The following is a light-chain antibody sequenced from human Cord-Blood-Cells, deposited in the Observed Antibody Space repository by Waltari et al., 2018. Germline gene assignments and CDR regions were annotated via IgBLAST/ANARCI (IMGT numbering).Light chain of an antibody. J-gene: IGKJ4*01. V-gene: IGKV3-20*01. Sequence: MVLTWSPGTLPLYPGERATSSCRASQSVSSSYLAWYQQKPGQAPRLLIYGASSRATGIPDRFSGSGSGTDFTLTISRLEPEDFAVYYCQQYGSSPLTFGGGPRWRSN. CDR3: QQYGSSPLT. CDR1: QSVSSSY. CDR2: GAS.